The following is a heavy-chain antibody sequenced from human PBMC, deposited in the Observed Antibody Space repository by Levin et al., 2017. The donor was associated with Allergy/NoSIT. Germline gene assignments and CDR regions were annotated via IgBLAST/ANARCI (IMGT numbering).Heavy chain of an antibody. CDR1: GFTFSSYA. Sequence: GGSLRLSCAASGFTFSSYAMHWVRQAPGKGLEWVAVISYDGSNKYYADSVKGRFTISRDNSKNTLYLQMNSLRAEDTAVYYCARDGIRYSSGFSDYWGQGTLVTVSS. J-gene: IGHJ4*02. CDR2: ISYDGSNK. D-gene: IGHD6-19*01. V-gene: IGHV3-30-3*01. CDR3: ARDGIRYSSGFSDY.